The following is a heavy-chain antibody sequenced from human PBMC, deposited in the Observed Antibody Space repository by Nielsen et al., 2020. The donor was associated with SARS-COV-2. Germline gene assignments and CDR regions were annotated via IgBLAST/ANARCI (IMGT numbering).Heavy chain of an antibody. V-gene: IGHV4-4*02. Sequence: SETLSLTCAVSGGSISSSNWWSWVRPPPGKGLEWIGEIYHSGSTNYNPSLKSRVTISVDKSKNQFSLKLSSVTAADTAVYYCARYLLTRTGTTVWFDPWGQGTLVTVSS. J-gene: IGHJ5*02. CDR2: IYHSGST. D-gene: IGHD1-1*01. CDR1: GGSISSSNW. CDR3: ARYLLTRTGTTVWFDP.